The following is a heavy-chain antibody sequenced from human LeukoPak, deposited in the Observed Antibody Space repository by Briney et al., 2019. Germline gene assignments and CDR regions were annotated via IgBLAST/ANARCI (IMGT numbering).Heavy chain of an antibody. V-gene: IGHV4-4*07. CDR3: ARETLYCSGGSCYDYFDC. J-gene: IGHJ4*02. CDR1: GGSISSYY. CDR2: IYTSGST. D-gene: IGHD2-15*01. Sequence: PSETLSLTCTVSGGSISSYYWSWIRQPAGKGLEWIGRIYTSGSTNYNPSLKSRVTMSVDTSENQFSLKLSSVTAADTAVYYCARETLYCSGGSCYDYFDCWGQGTLVTVSS.